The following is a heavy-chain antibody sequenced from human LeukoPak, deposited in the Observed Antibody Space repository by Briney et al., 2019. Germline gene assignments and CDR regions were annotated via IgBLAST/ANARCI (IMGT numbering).Heavy chain of an antibody. J-gene: IGHJ1*01. D-gene: IGHD1-26*01. CDR3: ARAKSGNYYLHFKD. V-gene: IGHV4-59*11. CDR1: GGSINSHY. Sequence: SETLSLTCTVSGGSINSHYWGWIRQPPGKGLEWIGHIFYTGSTNYNPSLESRVTISVDTSKKQFSLKLNSVTAADTAVYYCARAKSGNYYLHFKDWGQGTLVTVSS. CDR2: IFYTGST.